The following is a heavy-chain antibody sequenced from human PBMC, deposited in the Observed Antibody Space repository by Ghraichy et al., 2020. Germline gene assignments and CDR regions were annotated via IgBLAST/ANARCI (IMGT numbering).Heavy chain of an antibody. CDR2: IIPILGPA. D-gene: IGHD5-18*01. V-gene: IGHV1-69*13. CDR1: GGTFSSNA. CDR3: ARDHTAMLH. Sequence: SVKVSCKVSGGTFSSNALSWVRQAPGQGLEWMGGIIPILGPAKYAQKFQGRVTITADESTSTAYMELSRLRSEDTAVYYCARDHTAMLHWGQGTLVTVSS. J-gene: IGHJ4*02.